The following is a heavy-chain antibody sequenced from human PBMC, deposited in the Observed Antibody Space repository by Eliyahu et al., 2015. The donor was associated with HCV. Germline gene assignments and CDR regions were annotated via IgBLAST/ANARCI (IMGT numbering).Heavy chain of an antibody. CDR1: GFTFXSYG. D-gene: IGHD6-13*01. CDR3: AKGGDGKQQLVPGY. J-gene: IGHJ4*02. CDR2: ISYDGSNK. Sequence: QVQLVESGGGVVQPGRSLXLSCAASGFTFXSYGMHWVRQAPGKGLEWVAVISYDGSNKYYADSVKGRFTISRDNSKNTLYLQMNSLRAEDTAVYCCAKGGDGKQQLVPGYWGQGTLVTVSS. V-gene: IGHV3-30*18.